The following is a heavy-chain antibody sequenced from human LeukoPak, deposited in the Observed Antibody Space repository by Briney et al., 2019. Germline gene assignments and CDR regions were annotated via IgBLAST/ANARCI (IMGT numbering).Heavy chain of an antibody. Sequence: GGSLRLSCASSGFIFSFYGMHWARQAPGKGLEWVAFIRSDGSIKYYADSVKGRFTISRDNSKNTLYLQMNSLRAEDTAVYYCAKENGYNPPYYFDYWGQGTLVTVSS. D-gene: IGHD5-24*01. V-gene: IGHV3-30*02. CDR3: AKENGYNPPYYFDY. J-gene: IGHJ4*02. CDR2: IRSDGSIK. CDR1: GFIFSFYG.